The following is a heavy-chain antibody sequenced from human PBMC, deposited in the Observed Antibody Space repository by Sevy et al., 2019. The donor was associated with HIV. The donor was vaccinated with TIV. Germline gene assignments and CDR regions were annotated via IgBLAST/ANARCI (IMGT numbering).Heavy chain of an antibody. V-gene: IGHV3-48*03. J-gene: IGHJ6*02. CDR2: ISSSGSTI. CDR1: GFTFSSYE. Sequence: GGSLRLSCAASGFTFSSYEMNWVRQAPGKGLEWVSYISSSGSTIYYADSVKGRFTISRDNAKNSLYLQMNSLRAEDTAVYYCARDMVRGVRHYHYGMDVWGQGTTVTVSS. D-gene: IGHD3-10*01. CDR3: ARDMVRGVRHYHYGMDV.